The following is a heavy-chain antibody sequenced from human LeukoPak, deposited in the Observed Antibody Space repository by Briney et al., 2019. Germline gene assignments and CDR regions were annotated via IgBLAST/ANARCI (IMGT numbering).Heavy chain of an antibody. CDR1: GFTFSSYS. D-gene: IGHD4-17*01. CDR3: ARDLDYGDYPMDY. CDR2: ISSSSSYI. J-gene: IGHJ4*02. V-gene: IGHV3-21*01. Sequence: GGSLRLSCAASGFTFSSYSMNWVRQAPGKGLEWVSSISSSSSYIYYADSVKGRFTIPRDNAKNSLYLQMNSLRAEDTAVYYCARDLDYGDYPMDYWGQGTLVTVSS.